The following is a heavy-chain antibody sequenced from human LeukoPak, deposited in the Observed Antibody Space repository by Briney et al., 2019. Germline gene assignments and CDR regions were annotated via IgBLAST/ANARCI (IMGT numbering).Heavy chain of an antibody. Sequence: GGSLRLSCAASGFSGYTISSYAMSWVRQTPGQGLGWVSYISGRGDSTYYADSVKGRFTISRDNSQNTLYLQMNSLRAEDTAVYYCAKETSTVTQPFDNWGQGTLVTVSP. CDR3: AKETSTVTQPFDN. CDR1: GFSGYTISSYA. J-gene: IGHJ4*02. D-gene: IGHD4-23*01. V-gene: IGHV3-23*01. CDR2: ISGRGDST.